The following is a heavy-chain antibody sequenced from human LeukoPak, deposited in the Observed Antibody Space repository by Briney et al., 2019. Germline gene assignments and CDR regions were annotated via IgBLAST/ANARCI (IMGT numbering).Heavy chain of an antibody. CDR3: ATALAVAASIFDY. CDR2: FDPEDGET. V-gene: IGHV1-24*01. CDR1: GYTLTELS. D-gene: IGHD6-19*01. Sequence: ASVKVSCKVSGYTLTELSMHWVRQAPGKGLEWVGGFDPEDGETIYAQKFQGRVTMTEDTSTDTAYMELSSLRSEDTAVYYCATALAVAASIFDYWGQGTLVTVSS. J-gene: IGHJ4*02.